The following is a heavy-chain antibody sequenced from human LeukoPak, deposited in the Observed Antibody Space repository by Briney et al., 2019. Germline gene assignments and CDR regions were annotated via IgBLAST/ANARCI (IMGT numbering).Heavy chain of an antibody. Sequence: AETLSLTCAVYGGSFSGYYWSWIRQPPGKGLEWIGEINHSGSTNYNPSLKSRVTILVDTSKNQFSLKMSSVTAADTAVYYCARGHSPVTTKVSYFQHWGQGTLVTVSS. CDR2: INHSGST. CDR1: GGSFSGYY. CDR3: ARGHSPVTTKVSYFQH. J-gene: IGHJ1*01. D-gene: IGHD4-17*01. V-gene: IGHV4-34*01.